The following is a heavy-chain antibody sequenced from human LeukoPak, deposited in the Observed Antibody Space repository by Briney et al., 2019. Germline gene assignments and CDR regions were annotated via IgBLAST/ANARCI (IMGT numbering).Heavy chain of an antibody. CDR1: GFTFSSYA. CDR2: ISYDGSNK. Sequence: PGGSLRLSCAASGFTFSSYAMSWVRQAPGKGLEWVAVISYDGSNKYYADSVKGRFTISRDNSKNTLYLQMNSLRAEDTAVYYCAKASSSWYLDAFDIWGQGTMVTVSS. CDR3: AKASSSWYLDAFDI. J-gene: IGHJ3*02. D-gene: IGHD6-13*01. V-gene: IGHV3-30*18.